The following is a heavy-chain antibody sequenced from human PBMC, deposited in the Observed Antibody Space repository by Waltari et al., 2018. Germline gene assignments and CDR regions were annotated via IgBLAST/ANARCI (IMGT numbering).Heavy chain of an antibody. V-gene: IGHV4-4*02. CDR3: ARHRGRGLYLDT. D-gene: IGHD2-15*01. CDR1: GDSMISNYC. Sequence: QLQLQEPGPGLVKPSGTLSLPCVVSGDSMISNYCCSWVRQSPGKGLEWIGQVDRYGRTTSSPPFAVRVSLSLDTSTMHFSRNMLSATATETAVYYCARHRGRGLYLDTWGRGTLVSVSP. CDR2: VDRYGRT. J-gene: IGHJ4*02.